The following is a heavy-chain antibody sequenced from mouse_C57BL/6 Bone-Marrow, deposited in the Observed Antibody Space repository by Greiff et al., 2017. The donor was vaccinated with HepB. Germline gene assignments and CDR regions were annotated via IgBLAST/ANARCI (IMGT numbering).Heavy chain of an antibody. CDR1: GYTFTSYW. D-gene: IGHD1-1*01. CDR2: IYPGSGST. J-gene: IGHJ3*01. Sequence: QVQLQQPGAELVKPGASVKMSCKASGYTFTSYWITWVKQRPGQGLEWIGDIYPGSGSTNYNEKFKSKATLTVDTSSSTAYMQLSSLTSEDSAVYYCALYYCGSAWFAYWGQGTLVTVSA. V-gene: IGHV1-55*01. CDR3: ALYYCGSAWFAY.